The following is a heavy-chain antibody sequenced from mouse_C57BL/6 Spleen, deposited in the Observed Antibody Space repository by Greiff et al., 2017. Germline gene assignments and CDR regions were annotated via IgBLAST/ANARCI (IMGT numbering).Heavy chain of an antibody. CDR2: INPSTGGT. CDR3: ARYYYGSSYLYYFDY. D-gene: IGHD1-1*01. Sequence: VQLQQSGPELVKPGASVKISCKASGYSFTGYYMNWVKQSPEKSLEWIGEINPSTGGTTYNQKFKAKATLTVDKSSSTAYMQLKSLTSEDSAVYYCARYYYGSSYLYYFDYWGQGTTLTVSS. CDR1: GYSFTGYY. V-gene: IGHV1-42*01. J-gene: IGHJ2*01.